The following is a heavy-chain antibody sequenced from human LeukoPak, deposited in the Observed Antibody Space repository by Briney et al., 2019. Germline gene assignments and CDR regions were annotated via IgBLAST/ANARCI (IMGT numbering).Heavy chain of an antibody. D-gene: IGHD3-9*01. CDR3: ANSGKYYDILTGWYYYYGMDV. V-gene: IGHV3-43*02. CDR2: ISGDGGST. CDR1: GLTFDDYA. J-gene: IGHJ6*02. Sequence: PGGSLRHSCAACGLTFDDYAMAWVRHDPGKGVEWVSLISGDGGSTYYADSVKGRFTMWRDKSKNCVYVKMNRGRREDTALYYCANSGKYYDILTGWYYYYGMDVWGQGTTVTVSS.